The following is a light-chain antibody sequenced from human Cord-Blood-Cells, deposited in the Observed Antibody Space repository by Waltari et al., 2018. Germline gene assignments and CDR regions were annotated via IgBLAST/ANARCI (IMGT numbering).Light chain of an antibody. CDR1: QSVSSSY. CDR3: QQYGSSPP. CDR2: GAS. V-gene: IGKV3-20*01. Sequence: EIVLTQSPGTLSLSPGERATLSCRASQSVSSSYLAWYQQKPGQAPRLLIYGASSRAPCIPDRVRGRWSWTDFTLTISRLGPEDFAVDYCQQYGSSPPFGPGTKVDIK. J-gene: IGKJ3*01.